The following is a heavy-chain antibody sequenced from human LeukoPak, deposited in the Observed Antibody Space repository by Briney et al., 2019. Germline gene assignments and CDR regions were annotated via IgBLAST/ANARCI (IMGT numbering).Heavy chain of an antibody. CDR2: IYYIGRA. V-gene: IGHV4-59*01. Sequence: SETLSLTCTVSGGSISRYYWSWIRQPPGKGLEGIGYIYYIGRANYNPSLKSRGTISVDTSKNQFSLNLSSVTAADTAVYYCARALRHSYFDYGGRGTVVTLSS. D-gene: IGHD4-17*01. CDR1: GGSISRYY. J-gene: IGHJ4*02. CDR3: ARALRHSYFDY.